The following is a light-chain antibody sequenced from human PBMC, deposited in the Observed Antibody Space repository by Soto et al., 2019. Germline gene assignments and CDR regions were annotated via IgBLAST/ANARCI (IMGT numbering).Light chain of an antibody. CDR1: QSVSSN. Sequence: EIVMTQSPATLSVSPGERATLSCRASQSVSSNLAWYKQKPGQAPRLLIYGPSSRATGIPDRVSGSGSGTDFTLTISRLEPEDFAVYYCQQYGSSPKTFGQGTKVDIK. V-gene: IGKV3-20*01. J-gene: IGKJ1*01. CDR3: QQYGSSPKT. CDR2: GPS.